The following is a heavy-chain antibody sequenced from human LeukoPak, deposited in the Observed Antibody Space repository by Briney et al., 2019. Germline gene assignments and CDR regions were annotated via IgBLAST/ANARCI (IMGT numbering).Heavy chain of an antibody. CDR3: ARRLARRGYGDYCDY. J-gene: IGHJ4*02. D-gene: IGHD4-17*01. V-gene: IGHV4-59*08. CDR1: GGSISGYY. Sequence: SETLSLTCTVSGGSISGYYWSWIRQPPGKGLEWIGYIYHSGSTNYNPSLKSRVTISVDTSKNQFSLKLSSVTAADTAVYYCARRLARRGYGDYCDYWGQGTLVTGSS. CDR2: IYHSGST.